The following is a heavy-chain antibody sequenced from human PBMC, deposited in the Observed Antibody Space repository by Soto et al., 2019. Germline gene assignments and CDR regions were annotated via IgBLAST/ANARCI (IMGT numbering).Heavy chain of an antibody. CDR3: AKHKDGALDH. Sequence: EVQLVESGGVVIQPGGSLRLSCAASGFTFDDYAMEWVRQAPGKGLEWVSLITWDGATSYYADSVKGRFTISRDNSRNSLYLQMNSLRTEDTAFYYCAKHKDGALDHWGQGTLVTGSS. J-gene: IGHJ4*02. D-gene: IGHD3-10*01. CDR1: GFTFDDYA. CDR2: ITWDGATS. V-gene: IGHV3-43D*04.